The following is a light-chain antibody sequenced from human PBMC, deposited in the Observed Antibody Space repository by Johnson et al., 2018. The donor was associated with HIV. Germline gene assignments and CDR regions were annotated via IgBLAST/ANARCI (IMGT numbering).Light chain of an antibody. J-gene: IGLJ1*01. CDR3: GTWDSSLRTGF. CDR1: SSNIGNNY. Sequence: QSVLTQPPSVSAAPGQKVTISCSGSSSNIGNNYVSWYQQVPGAAPKLLIYDNSKRPSGIHDRFSGSNSGSSDTLGITGLQTGDEADYYCGTWDSSLRTGFIGTGTKVTVL. V-gene: IGLV1-51*01. CDR2: DNS.